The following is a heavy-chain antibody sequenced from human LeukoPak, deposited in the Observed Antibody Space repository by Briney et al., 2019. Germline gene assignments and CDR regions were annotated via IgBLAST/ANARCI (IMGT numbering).Heavy chain of an antibody. CDR1: GYTFTSYG. V-gene: IGHV1-18*01. CDR3: ARLAVVAGTLYY. D-gene: IGHD2-15*01. Sequence: SVKVSCKASGYTFTSYGISWVRHAPGQGLEWMGCISAYNSNTNYAQKLQGRVTMTTDTSTSTAYMELRSLRSDDTAVYYCARLAVVAGTLYYWGQGTLVTVSS. J-gene: IGHJ4*02. CDR2: ISAYNSNT.